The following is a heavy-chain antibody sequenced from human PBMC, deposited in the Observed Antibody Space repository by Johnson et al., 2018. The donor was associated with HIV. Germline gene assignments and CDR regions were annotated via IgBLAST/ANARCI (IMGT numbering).Heavy chain of an antibody. CDR2: ISYDGSNK. J-gene: IGHJ3*02. D-gene: IGHD3-10*01. V-gene: IGHV3-30*04. Sequence: QEQLVESGGGVVQPGRSLRLSCAASGFSFSNYAMHWVRQAPGKGLEWVAVISYDGSNKYYADSVKGRFTISRDNAKNSLYLQMNSLRAEDTALYYCAKDYPGEGDAFDIWGQGTMVTVSS. CDR3: AKDYPGEGDAFDI. CDR1: GFSFSNYA.